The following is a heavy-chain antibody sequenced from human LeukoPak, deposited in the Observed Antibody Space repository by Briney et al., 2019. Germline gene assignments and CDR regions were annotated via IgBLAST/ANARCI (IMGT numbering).Heavy chain of an antibody. V-gene: IGHV3-30*02. CDR2: IRYDGSNK. D-gene: IGHD3-10*01. Sequence: GGSLRLSCAASGFTFSSYSMNWVRQAPGKGLEWVAFIRYDGSNKYYADSVKGRFTISRDNSKNTLYLQMNSLRAEDTAVYYCAKDSGLWFGRNAFDIWGQGTMVTVSS. CDR3: AKDSGLWFGRNAFDI. CDR1: GFTFSSYS. J-gene: IGHJ3*02.